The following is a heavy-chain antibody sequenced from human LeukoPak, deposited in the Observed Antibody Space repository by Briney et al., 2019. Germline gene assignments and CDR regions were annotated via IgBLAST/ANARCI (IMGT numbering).Heavy chain of an antibody. Sequence: SETLSLTCTVSGGSISSGSYYWSWLRQPAGKGLEWIGRIYTSGSINYNPSLKRRGTISVDTSKNQFCLRLCSVTAADTAVYYCARTGAAYYYYYYMDVWGKGTTVTVSS. J-gene: IGHJ6*03. D-gene: IGHD1-14*01. CDR2: IYTSGSI. CDR3: ARTGAAYYYYYYMDV. CDR1: GGSISSGSYY. V-gene: IGHV4-61*02.